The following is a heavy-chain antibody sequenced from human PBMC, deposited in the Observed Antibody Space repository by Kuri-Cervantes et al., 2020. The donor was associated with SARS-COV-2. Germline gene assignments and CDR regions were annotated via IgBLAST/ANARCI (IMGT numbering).Heavy chain of an antibody. CDR2: ISSSSSYI. D-gene: IGHD3-10*01. J-gene: IGHJ4*02. Sequence: GESLKISCAASGFTFSSYSVNWVRQAPGKGLEWVSSISSSSSYIYYADSVKGRFTISRDNAKNSLYLQMNSLRAEDTAVYYCAKAVDPGDSGTPQDFDYWGQGTLVTVSS. V-gene: IGHV3-21*04. CDR1: GFTFSSYS. CDR3: AKAVDPGDSGTPQDFDY.